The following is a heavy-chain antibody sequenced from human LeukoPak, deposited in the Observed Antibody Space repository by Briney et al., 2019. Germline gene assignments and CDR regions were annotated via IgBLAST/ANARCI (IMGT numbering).Heavy chain of an antibody. V-gene: IGHV4-34*01. CDR2: INHSGST. J-gene: IGHJ4*02. CDR1: GASFSAYY. D-gene: IGHD3-22*01. Sequence: SETLSLTCAVYGASFSAYYWSWIRQPPGKGLEWIGEINHSGSTNYNPSLKSRVTISVDTSENQFSLKLSSVTAADTAVYYCARGRHYYDSSGYYYNYWGQGTLVTVSS. CDR3: ARGRHYYDSSGYYYNY.